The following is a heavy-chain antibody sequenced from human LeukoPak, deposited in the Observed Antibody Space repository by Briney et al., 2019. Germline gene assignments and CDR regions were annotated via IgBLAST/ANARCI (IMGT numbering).Heavy chain of an antibody. CDR2: ISWNSGSI. CDR1: GFTFDDYA. J-gene: IGHJ4*02. CDR3: AKGDWSEANFDY. Sequence: GGSLRLSCAASGFTFDDYAMHWVRQAPGKGLEWVSGISWNSGSIGYADSVKGRFTISRDNAKNSLYLQMNSLRAEDTALYYCAKGDWSEANFDYWGQGTLVTVFS. V-gene: IGHV3-9*01. D-gene: IGHD3-3*01.